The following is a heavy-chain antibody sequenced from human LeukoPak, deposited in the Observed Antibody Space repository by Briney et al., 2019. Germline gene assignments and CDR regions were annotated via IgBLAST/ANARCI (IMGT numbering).Heavy chain of an antibody. CDR2: ISGSGGST. V-gene: IGHV3-23*01. Sequence: GGSLRLSCAASGFTFSSYGMHWVRQAPGKGLEWVSAISGSGGSTYYADSVKGRFTISRDNSKNTLYLQMNSLRAEDTAVYYCAKVADSSGFPSWFDPWGQGTLVTVSS. D-gene: IGHD3-22*01. CDR1: GFTFSSYG. CDR3: AKVADSSGFPSWFDP. J-gene: IGHJ5*02.